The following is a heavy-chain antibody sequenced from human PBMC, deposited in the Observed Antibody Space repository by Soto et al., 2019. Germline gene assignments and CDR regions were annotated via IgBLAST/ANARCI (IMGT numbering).Heavy chain of an antibody. CDR2: IHSSGGT. V-gene: IGHV4-39*02. CDR1: GASINSRNYF. Sequence: QLQLQETGPGLVKPSETLSLTCTVSGASINSRNYFWGWIRQPPGKGLEFVGSIHSSGGTYYNPSLKSRVTVSVDLSNSHFSLSLKALTATDTAVYYCGRLAEAATGHTDFDFWGQGTLVTVSS. D-gene: IGHD1-1*01. CDR3: GRLAEAATGHTDFDF. J-gene: IGHJ4*02.